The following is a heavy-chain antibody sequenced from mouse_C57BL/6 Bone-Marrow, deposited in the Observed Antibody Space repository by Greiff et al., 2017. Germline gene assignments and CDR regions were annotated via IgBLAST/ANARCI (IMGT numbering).Heavy chain of an antibody. CDR3: ANDGYYDWFAY. Sequence: QVQLKQPGAELVKPGASVKLSCKASGYTFTSYWMHWVKQRPGRGLEWIGRIDPNSGGTKYNEKFKSKATLTVDKPSSTAYMQLSSLTSEDSAVYYCANDGYYDWFAYWGQGTLVTVSA. CDR1: GYTFTSYW. J-gene: IGHJ3*01. V-gene: IGHV1-72*01. D-gene: IGHD2-3*01. CDR2: IDPNSGGT.